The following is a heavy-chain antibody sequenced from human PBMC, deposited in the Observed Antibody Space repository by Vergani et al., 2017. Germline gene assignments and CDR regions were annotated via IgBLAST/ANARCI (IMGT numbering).Heavy chain of an antibody. CDR3: ARDRGTRTYCLDV. Sequence: QVQLVQSGAEVKKPGSSVKVSCKASGGTFSSYTVTWVRQAPGQGLEWMGRIIPILGIPNYAQKLQGRVTITADKSTNTAYMELSSLRSEDTAVYYCARDRGTRTYCLDVWGQGTTVTVSS. CDR1: GGTFSSYT. V-gene: IGHV1-69*08. CDR2: IIPILGIP. J-gene: IGHJ6*02. D-gene: IGHD1-7*01.